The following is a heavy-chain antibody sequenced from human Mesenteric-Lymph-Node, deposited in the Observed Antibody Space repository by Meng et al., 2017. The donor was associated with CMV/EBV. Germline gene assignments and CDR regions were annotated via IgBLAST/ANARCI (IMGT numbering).Heavy chain of an antibody. J-gene: IGHJ4*02. CDR3: ARTRRSGYDLDFDY. CDR1: GGSISSSSYY. V-gene: IGHV4-39*07. CDR2: IYYTGST. Sequence: ETLSLTCTVSGGSISSSSYYWGWIRQPPGKGLEWIGSIYYTGSTYYNPSLKSRVTISVDTSKNQFSLKLSSVTAADTAVYYCARTRRSGYDLDFDYWDQGTLVTVSS. D-gene: IGHD5-12*01.